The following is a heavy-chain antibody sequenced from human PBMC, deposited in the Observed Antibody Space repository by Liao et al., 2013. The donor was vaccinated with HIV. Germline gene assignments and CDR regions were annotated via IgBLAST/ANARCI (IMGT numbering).Heavy chain of an antibody. Sequence: QVQLQESGPGLVKPSQTLSLTCTVSGGSIRSVSFYWSWIRQPAGKGLEWIGRIYTSGSTYYNPSLKSRVTISVDTSKNQFSLKLNSVTAADTAVYYCARCRGYADAFDIWGQGTMVTVSS. V-gene: IGHV4-61*02. CDR3: ARCRGYADAFDI. D-gene: IGHD5-12*01. CDR1: GGSIRSVSFY. CDR2: IYTSGST. J-gene: IGHJ3*02.